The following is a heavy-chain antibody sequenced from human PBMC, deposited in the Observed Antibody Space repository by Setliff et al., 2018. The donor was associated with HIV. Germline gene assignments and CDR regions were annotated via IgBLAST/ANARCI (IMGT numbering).Heavy chain of an antibody. CDR1: GGSASNSRYY. CDR2: IHYNEKT. J-gene: IGHJ5*02. V-gene: IGHV4-39*01. CDR3: SNWNTTIDEDA. Sequence: ASETLSLTCTVSGGSASNSRYYWAWIRQPPGKGLEYIGSIHYNEKTYYNPSLKSRVTISIDTSKNQFSLKMTSVTAADTALYYCSNWNTTIDEDAWGQGTLVTVSS. D-gene: IGHD5-18*01.